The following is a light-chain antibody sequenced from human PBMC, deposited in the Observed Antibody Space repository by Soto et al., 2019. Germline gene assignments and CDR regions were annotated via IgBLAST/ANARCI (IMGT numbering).Light chain of an antibody. CDR2: AAS. CDR3: QKYSSVPV. CDR1: QSIRNF. Sequence: DIQMTQSPTPLSASVGDRVTITCRASQSIRNFVAWYQQKPGKAPKLLIYAASTLQSGVPSRFSGSGSGTDFTLTISSLQPEDVATYSCQKYSSVPVFGPGTKVEIK. J-gene: IGKJ3*01. V-gene: IGKV1-27*01.